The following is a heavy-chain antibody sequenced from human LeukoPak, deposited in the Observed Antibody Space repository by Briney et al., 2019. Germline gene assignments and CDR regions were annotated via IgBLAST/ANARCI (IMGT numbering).Heavy chain of an antibody. D-gene: IGHD3-10*01. CDR3: TTHGLRWNYHGSGSYYNFDY. J-gene: IGHJ4*02. CDR2: IKSKTDGGTT. CDR1: GFTFSNAW. Sequence: GGSLRLSCAASGFTFSNAWMSWVRQAPGKGLEWVGRIKSKTDGGTTDYAAPVKGRFTISRDDSKNTLYLQMNSLKTEDTAVYYCTTHGLRWNYHGSGSYYNFDYWGQGTLVTVSS. V-gene: IGHV3-15*01.